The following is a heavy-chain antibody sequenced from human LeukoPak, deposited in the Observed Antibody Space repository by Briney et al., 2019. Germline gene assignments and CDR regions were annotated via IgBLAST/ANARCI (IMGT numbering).Heavy chain of an antibody. V-gene: IGHV3-23*01. CDR1: GFIFNNYG. D-gene: IGHD3-22*01. CDR2: ISNDGGGK. CDR3: AKGSSGYFVDL. J-gene: IGHJ5*02. Sequence: GWSLRLSCAASGFIFNNYGLIWVCQAPGRGLEWVSAISNDGGGKNYADFVKGRFTIYRDNSKNTLFLQMNSLRAEDTALYYCAKGSSGYFVDLWGQGTLVTVSS.